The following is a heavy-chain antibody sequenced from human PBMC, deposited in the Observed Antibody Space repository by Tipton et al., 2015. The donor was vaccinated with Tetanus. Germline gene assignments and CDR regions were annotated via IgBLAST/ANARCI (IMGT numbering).Heavy chain of an antibody. D-gene: IGHD2-8*01. CDR2: IWSDGNNK. V-gene: IGHV3-33*01. Sequence: SLRLSCAASGFTFSSYGMHWVRQAPGKGLEWVAMIWSDGNNKKIADSVKGRFTISRDNSKSTLYLQMNNLRADDTAVYYWVRDGYCTNGVCPSYYASWGQGTLLPVSS. CDR1: GFTFSSYG. CDR3: VRDGYCTNGVCPSYYAS. J-gene: IGHJ4*02.